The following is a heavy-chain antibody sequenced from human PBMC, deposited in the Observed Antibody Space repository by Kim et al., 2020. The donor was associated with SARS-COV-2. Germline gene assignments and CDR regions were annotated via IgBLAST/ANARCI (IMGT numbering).Heavy chain of an antibody. CDR1: GGSISSSSYY. J-gene: IGHJ3*02. Sequence: SETLSLTCTVSGGSISSSSYYWGWIRQPPGKGLEWIGSIYYSGSTYYNPSLKSRVTISVDTSKNQFSLKLSSVTAADTAVYYCARDDIVVTVPDAFDIWGQGTMVTVSS. CDR3: ARDDIVVTVPDAFDI. D-gene: IGHD3-22*01. CDR2: IYYSGST. V-gene: IGHV4-39*07.